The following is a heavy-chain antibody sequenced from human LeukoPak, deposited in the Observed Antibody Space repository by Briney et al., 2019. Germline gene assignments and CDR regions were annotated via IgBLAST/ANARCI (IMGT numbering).Heavy chain of an antibody. Sequence: GRSLRLSCAASGFTFRSNAMRWVCQAPGKGLEGVAFISYDGSNTYYADSSKGRFTIYRENSKNRVYLQRNSLRAGDTAGYHCAQDFATRYCADYWGQGTLVTVSS. CDR1: GFTFRSNA. CDR2: ISYDGSNT. CDR3: AQDFATRYCADY. D-gene: IGHD2-21*01. J-gene: IGHJ4*02. V-gene: IGHV3-30*18.